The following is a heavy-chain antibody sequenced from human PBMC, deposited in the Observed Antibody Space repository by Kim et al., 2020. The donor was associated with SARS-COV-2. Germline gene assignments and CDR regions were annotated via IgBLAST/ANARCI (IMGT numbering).Heavy chain of an antibody. CDR3: ARDKGYGSGSPPSYYYYYDMDV. V-gene: IGHV1-18*01. J-gene: IGHJ6*03. CDR1: GYTFTSYG. Sequence: ASVKVSCKASGYTFTSYGISWVRQAPGQGLEWMGWISAYNGNTNYAQKLQGRVTMTTDTSTSTAYMELRSLRSDDTAVYYCARDKGYGSGSPPSYYYYYDMDVWGKGTAVTVSS. D-gene: IGHD3-10*01. CDR2: ISAYNGNT.